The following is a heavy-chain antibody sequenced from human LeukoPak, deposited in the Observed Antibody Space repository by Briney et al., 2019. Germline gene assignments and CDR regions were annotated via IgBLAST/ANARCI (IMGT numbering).Heavy chain of an antibody. D-gene: IGHD3-22*01. CDR3: ARDSYYYDSSGYSDY. CDR1: GYTFTSYY. Sequence: ASVKVSCKASGYTFTSYYMHWVRQAPGQGLEWMGIINPSGGSTSHAQKFQGRVTMTRDTSTSTVYMELSSLRSEDTAVYYCARDSYYYDSSGYSDYWGQGTLVTVSS. V-gene: IGHV1-46*01. CDR2: INPSGGST. J-gene: IGHJ4*02.